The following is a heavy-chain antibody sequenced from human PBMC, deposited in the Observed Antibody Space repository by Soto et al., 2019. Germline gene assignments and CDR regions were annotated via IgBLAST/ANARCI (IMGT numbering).Heavy chain of an antibody. CDR1: GFTFSSYG. Sequence: QVQLVESGGGVVQPGRSLRLSCAASGFTFSSYGMHWVRQAPGKGLEWVAVIWYDGSNKYYADSVKGRFTISRDNSKNXLYLQMNSLRAEDTAVYYCARDKYYGSGSHDAFDIWGQGTMVTVSS. D-gene: IGHD3-10*01. V-gene: IGHV3-33*01. CDR2: IWYDGSNK. CDR3: ARDKYYGSGSHDAFDI. J-gene: IGHJ3*02.